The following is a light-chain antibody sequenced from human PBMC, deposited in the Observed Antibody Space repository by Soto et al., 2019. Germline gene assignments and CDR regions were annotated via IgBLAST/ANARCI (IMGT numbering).Light chain of an antibody. J-gene: IGKJ3*01. Sequence: DIQMTQSPSSLSASVGDSVTLTCRASQRLFSFLNWYQQAPGRAPKLLISTAYKLQSGVPSRFSGSESGTEFTLTISSLQPEDFAIYFCQQTYSAPFTFGSGTKVDVK. CDR3: QQTYSAPFT. CDR2: TAY. V-gene: IGKV1-39*01. CDR1: QRLFSF.